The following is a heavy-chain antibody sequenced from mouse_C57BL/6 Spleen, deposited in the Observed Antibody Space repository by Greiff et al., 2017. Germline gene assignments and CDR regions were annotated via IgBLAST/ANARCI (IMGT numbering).Heavy chain of an antibody. CDR2: IYPRSGNT. D-gene: IGHD1-1*01. CDR1: GYTFTSYG. CDR3: ARSPVYYGSSYDYFDY. Sequence: QVHLQQSGAELARPGASVKLSCKASGYTFTSYGISWVKQRTGQGLEWIGEIYPRSGNTYYNEKFKGKATLTADKSSSTAYMELRSLTSEDSAVYFCARSPVYYGSSYDYFDYWGQGTTLTVSS. V-gene: IGHV1-81*01. J-gene: IGHJ2*01.